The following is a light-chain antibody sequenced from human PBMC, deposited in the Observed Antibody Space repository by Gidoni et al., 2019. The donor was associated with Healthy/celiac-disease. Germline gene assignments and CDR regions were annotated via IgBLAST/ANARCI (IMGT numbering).Light chain of an antibody. CDR1: QSVSSN. V-gene: IGKV3-15*01. Sequence: EIVMTQSPATLSVSPGERGTLSCRASQSVSSNLAWYQQKPGQAPRLLIYGASTRATGIPARFSGSGSGTEFTLTISSLQSEDFAVYYCQQSWTFGQGTKVEIK. CDR3: QQSWT. J-gene: IGKJ1*01. CDR2: GAS.